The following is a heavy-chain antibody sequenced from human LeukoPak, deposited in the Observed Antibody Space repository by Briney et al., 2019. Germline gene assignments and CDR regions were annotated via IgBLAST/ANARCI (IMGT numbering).Heavy chain of an antibody. CDR3: ARGNKSGSYPS. V-gene: IGHV4-59*01. D-gene: IGHD1-26*01. Sequence: PSETLSLTCTVSGGSISSYYWSWIRQPPGKGLEWIGYIYYSGSTNYSPSLKSRVTISVVTSKNQFSLKLSSVTAADTAVYYCARGNKSGSYPSWGQGTLVTVSS. CDR2: IYYSGST. J-gene: IGHJ4*02. CDR1: GGSISSYY.